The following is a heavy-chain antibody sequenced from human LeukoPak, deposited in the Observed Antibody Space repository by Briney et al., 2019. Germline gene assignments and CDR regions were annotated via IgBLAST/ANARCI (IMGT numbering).Heavy chain of an antibody. D-gene: IGHD3-22*01. J-gene: IGHJ4*02. CDR2: ISGSGGST. V-gene: IGHV3-23*01. CDR3: AKSTYYYDSSGYPHDY. CDR1: GFTFSSYA. Sequence: GGSLRLSCAASGFTFSSYAMSWVRQAPGKGLEWVSAISGSGGSTYYADSVKGRFTISRDNSKNTLYLQMNSLRAEDTAVYYCAKSTYYYDSSGYPHDYWGQGTLVTVSS.